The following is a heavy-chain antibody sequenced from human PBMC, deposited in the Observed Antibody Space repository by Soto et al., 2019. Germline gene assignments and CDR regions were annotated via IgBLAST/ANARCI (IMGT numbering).Heavy chain of an antibody. J-gene: IGHJ3*02. D-gene: IGHD6-6*01. CDR2: ISYDGSNK. CDR1: GFTFSSYA. Sequence: QVQLVESGGGVVQPGRSLRLSCAASGFTFSSYAMHWVRQAPGKGLEWVAVISYDGSNKYYADSVKGRFTISRDNSKNTLYLQMNSLRAEDTAVYYCARDRGSSSSRGDAFDIWGQGTMVTVSS. CDR3: ARDRGSSSSRGDAFDI. V-gene: IGHV3-30-3*01.